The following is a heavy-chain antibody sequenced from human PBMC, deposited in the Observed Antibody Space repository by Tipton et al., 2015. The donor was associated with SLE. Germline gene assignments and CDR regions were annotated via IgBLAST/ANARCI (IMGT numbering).Heavy chain of an antibody. Sequence: TLSLTCTVSGGSISSSNYYWAWIRQPPGKGLEWIGSIYHTGSTHYNPSLRSRVTISIDTSKNQFFLRLTTLTDADTAIYYCARDVEFSTVPIFGLLAWGQGLRVTVSS. CDR2: IYHTGST. CDR1: GGSISSSNYY. V-gene: IGHV4-39*07. CDR3: ARDVEFSTVPIFGLLA. D-gene: IGHD3/OR15-3a*01. J-gene: IGHJ4*02.